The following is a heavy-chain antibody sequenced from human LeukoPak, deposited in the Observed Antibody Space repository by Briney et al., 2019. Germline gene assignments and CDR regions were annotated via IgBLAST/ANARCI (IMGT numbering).Heavy chain of an antibody. CDR2: INPNSGGT. CDR1: GYTFTRYY. CDR3: ARGRIHYDPYPLFDY. D-gene: IGHD3-3*01. Sequence: GASVKVSCKASGYTFTRYYMHWVRQAPGQGLAWMGWINPNSGGTNYPQKFQGRATMTRDTSISTAYMELSRLRSDDTAVYYCARGRIHYDPYPLFDYWGQGTLVTVSS. V-gene: IGHV1-2*02. J-gene: IGHJ4*02.